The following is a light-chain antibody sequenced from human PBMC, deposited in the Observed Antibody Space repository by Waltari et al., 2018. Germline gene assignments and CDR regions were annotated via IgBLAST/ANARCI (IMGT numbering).Light chain of an antibody. CDR2: DVS. Sequence: QSALTQPASVSGSPGQSITISCTGTSSDVGGYNYVSWYQQHPGKAPKLMIYDVSNRPSGVSNRFSGSQSGNTASLTISRLQAEDEADYYCSSYTSSSTLFYVFGTGTKVTVL. V-gene: IGLV2-14*01. CDR3: SSYTSSSTLFYV. J-gene: IGLJ1*01. CDR1: SSDVGGYNY.